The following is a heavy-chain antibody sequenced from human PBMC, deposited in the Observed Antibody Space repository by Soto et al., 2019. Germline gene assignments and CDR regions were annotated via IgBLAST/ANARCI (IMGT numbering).Heavy chain of an antibody. V-gene: IGHV1-58*02. Sequence: SVKVSCKASGYTFTSYAMQWVRQARGQRLEWIGWIVVGSGNTNYAQKFQERVTITRDMSTSTAYMELSSLRSEDTAVYYCAADLGYYGSPWGQGTLVTVSS. J-gene: IGHJ5*02. CDR2: IVVGSGNT. CDR3: AADLGYYGSP. CDR1: GYTFTSYA. D-gene: IGHD3-10*01.